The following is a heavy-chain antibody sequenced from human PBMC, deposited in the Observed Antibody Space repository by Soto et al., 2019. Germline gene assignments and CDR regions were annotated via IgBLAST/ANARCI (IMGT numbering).Heavy chain of an antibody. D-gene: IGHD6-13*01. V-gene: IGHV3-30-3*01. CDR3: ARDGVAAADTHWFDP. CDR1: GFTFSSYA. CDR2: ISYDGSNK. Sequence: QVQLVESGGGVVQPGRSLRLSCAASGFTFSSYAMHWVRQAPGKGLEWVAVISYDGSNKYYADSVKGRFTISRDNSKNTLYLQMNSLRAEDTAVYYCARDGVAAADTHWFDPWGQGTLVTVSS. J-gene: IGHJ5*02.